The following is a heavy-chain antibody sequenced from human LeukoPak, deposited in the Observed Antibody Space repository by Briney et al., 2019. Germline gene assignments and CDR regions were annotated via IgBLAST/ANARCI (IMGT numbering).Heavy chain of an antibody. CDR3: ATGSRSVLPWFGEFDY. J-gene: IGHJ4*02. D-gene: IGHD3-10*01. Sequence: ASVKVSCKVSGYTLTELSMHWVRQAPGKGLEWMGGFVPEDGETIYAQKFQGRVTMTEDTSTDTAYMELSSLRSEDTAVYYCATGSRSVLPWFGEFDYWGQGTLVTVSS. V-gene: IGHV1-24*01. CDR2: FVPEDGET. CDR1: GYTLTELS.